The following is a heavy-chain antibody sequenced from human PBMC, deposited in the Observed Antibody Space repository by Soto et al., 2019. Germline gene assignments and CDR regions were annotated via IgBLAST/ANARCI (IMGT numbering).Heavy chain of an antibody. V-gene: IGHV3-23*01. J-gene: IGHJ4*02. Sequence: GGSLRPSCAASGFTFSSYSMSWVRQAPGKGLEGVSGFRTGADDGTTYYADSVKGRFTISRDISKNTLFLQMNSLRAEDTAIYYCAKKVNSGPGSQYFDYWGQGTLVTVSS. CDR3: AKKVNSGPGSQYFDY. CDR1: GFTFSSYS. CDR2: FRTGADDGTT. D-gene: IGHD3-10*01.